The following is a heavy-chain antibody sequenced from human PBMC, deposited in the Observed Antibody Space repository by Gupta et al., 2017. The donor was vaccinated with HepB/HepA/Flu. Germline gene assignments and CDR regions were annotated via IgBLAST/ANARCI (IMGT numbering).Heavy chain of an antibody. CDR1: GFTFSDHG. CDR2: INWSGGST. CDR3: ARPRGVFFFNI. Sequence: DVQLVESGGGVVRPGGSLRPSCVVSGFTFSDHGMSWVRQVPGKGLEWVSSINWSGGSTGYADSVKGRFIISRDNAKNSLYLQMDSLRGEDTALYYCARPRGVFFFNIWGQGTMVTVSS. D-gene: IGHD3-3*01. J-gene: IGHJ3*02. V-gene: IGHV3-20*04.